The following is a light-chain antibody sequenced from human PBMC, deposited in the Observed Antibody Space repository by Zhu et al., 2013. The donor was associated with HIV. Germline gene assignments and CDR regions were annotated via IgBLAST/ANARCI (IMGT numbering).Light chain of an antibody. V-gene: IGLV2-14*01. CDR3: SSYSNSETLVV. J-gene: IGLJ2*01. CDR2: EVN. CDR1: NNDVGGYSY. Sequence: QSALTQPPSASGSPGQSITISCTGSNNDVGGYSYVSWYQHHPGKAPKLIVYEVNNRPSGVSNRFSGSKSGNTASLTISGLQAEDEANYYCSSYSNSETLVVFGGGTKLTVL.